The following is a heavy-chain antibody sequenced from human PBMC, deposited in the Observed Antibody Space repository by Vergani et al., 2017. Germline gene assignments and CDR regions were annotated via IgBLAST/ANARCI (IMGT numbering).Heavy chain of an antibody. CDR1: GFTFSSHG. V-gene: IGHV3-33*01. J-gene: IGHJ5*01. Sequence: QVQLVEPEGGVVQPGGSLTLSCVAPGFTFSSHGMHWVRQAPGKGREWVAVIWYDGSNKYYGDSVKGRFTISRDNSKNTLYLQKNSLRVEDTAVYYCARWGNEKRLDSWGQGTLVTVSS. CDR2: IWYDGSNK. CDR3: ARWGNEKRLDS. D-gene: IGHD1-1*01.